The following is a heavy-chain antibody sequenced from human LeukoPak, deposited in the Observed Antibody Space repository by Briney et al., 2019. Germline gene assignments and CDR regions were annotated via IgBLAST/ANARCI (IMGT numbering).Heavy chain of an antibody. CDR1: GFTVSSNY. V-gene: IGHV3-23*01. CDR3: AKDDYGDYDCLDY. D-gene: IGHD4-17*01. J-gene: IGHJ4*02. CDR2: ISGSGGST. Sequence: PGGSLRLSCAASGFTVSSNYMSWVRQAPGKGLEWVSAISGSGGSTYYADSVKGRFTISRDNSKNTLYLQMNSLRAEDMAVYYCAKDDYGDYDCLDYWGQGTLVTVSS.